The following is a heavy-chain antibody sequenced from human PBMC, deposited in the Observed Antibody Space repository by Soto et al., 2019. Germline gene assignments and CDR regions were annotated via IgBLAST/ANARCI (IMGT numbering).Heavy chain of an antibody. CDR2: IIPMVQKA. CDR1: GASFISSS. D-gene: IGHD2-2*01. J-gene: IGHJ1*01. V-gene: IGHV1-69*01. CDR3: ARGSTNCPEYCQL. Sequence: QVLLEQSGAEVRKTGSSVKLSCKTSGASFISSSINWVRQAPGQGLEWMGGIIPMVQKANYAHHFRGRGAMTADRSTNTVYMDLNSLRSDDTAVYFWARGSTNCPEYCQLGGLGTLVIVSS.